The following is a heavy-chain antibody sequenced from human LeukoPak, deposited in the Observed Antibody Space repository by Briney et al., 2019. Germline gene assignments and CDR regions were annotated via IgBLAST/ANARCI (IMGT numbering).Heavy chain of an antibody. CDR2: IIPIFGTA. J-gene: IGHJ5*02. V-gene: IGHV1-69*05. CDR3: ARDARFLEWFHESPDWFDP. D-gene: IGHD3-3*01. Sequence: SVKVSCKASGGTFSSYAISWVRQAPGQGLEWMGRIIPIFGTANYAQKFQGRVTITTDESTSTAYMELSSLRSEDTAVYYCARDARFLEWFHESPDWFDPWGQGTLVTVSS. CDR1: GGTFSSYA.